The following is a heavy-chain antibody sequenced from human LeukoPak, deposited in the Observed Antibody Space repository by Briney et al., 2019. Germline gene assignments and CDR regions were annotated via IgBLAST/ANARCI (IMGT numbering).Heavy chain of an antibody. CDR3: SREGPGGGALVAHFDY. J-gene: IGHJ4*02. CDR2: ISSSGRYT. Sequence: GGSLRLSCAASGFTFSSYTMNWVRQAPGKGLEWVSAISSSGRYTYYADSVKGRFTISRDNSKNTLYLQMNSTRAEDTAVYYCSREGPGGGALVAHFDYWGQGTLVTVSS. V-gene: IGHV3-21*01. CDR1: GFTFSSYT. D-gene: IGHD1-26*01.